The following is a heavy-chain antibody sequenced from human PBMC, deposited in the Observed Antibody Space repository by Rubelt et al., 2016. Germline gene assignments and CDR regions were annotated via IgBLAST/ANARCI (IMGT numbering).Heavy chain of an antibody. D-gene: IGHD2-21*01. J-gene: IGHJ5*02. Sequence: SWVRQVPGKGLEWVGRIKSKSDGGTTDYAAPVNGRFTISRDDSKNTLYLQMNRLKAEDTAVYFCTTGEVMEDRWGQGTLVTVSS. V-gene: IGHV3-15*01. CDR3: TTGEVMEDR. CDR2: IKSKSDGGTT.